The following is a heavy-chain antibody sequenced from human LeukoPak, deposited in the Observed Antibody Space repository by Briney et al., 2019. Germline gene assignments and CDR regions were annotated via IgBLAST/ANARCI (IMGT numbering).Heavy chain of an antibody. V-gene: IGHV1-69*05. D-gene: IGHD6-13*01. J-gene: IGHJ3*02. CDR2: IIPIFGTA. CDR1: GGTFSSYA. Sequence: ASVKVSCRASGGTFSSYAISWVRQAPGQGLEWMGRIIPIFGTANYAQKFQGRVTITTDESTSTAYMELSSLRSEDTAVYYCARETAAAGNDAFDIWGQGTKVTVSS. CDR3: ARETAAAGNDAFDI.